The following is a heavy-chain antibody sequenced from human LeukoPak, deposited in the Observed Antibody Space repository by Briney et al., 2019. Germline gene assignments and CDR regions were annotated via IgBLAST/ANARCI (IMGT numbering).Heavy chain of an antibody. CDR3: ARGPTYYDFWSGYYGPANYYMDV. V-gene: IGHV4-61*09. D-gene: IGHD3-3*01. CDR2: IYTSGST. CDR1: GGSISSGSYY. J-gene: IGHJ6*03. Sequence: SETLSLTCTVSGGSISSGSYYWSWIRQPAGEGLEWIGHIYTSGSTNYNPSLKSRVTISVDTSKNQFSLKLSSVTAADTAVYYCARGPTYYDFWSGYYGPANYYMDVWGKGTTVTVSS.